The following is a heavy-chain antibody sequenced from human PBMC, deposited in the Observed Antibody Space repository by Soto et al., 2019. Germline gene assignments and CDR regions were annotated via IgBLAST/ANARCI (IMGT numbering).Heavy chain of an antibody. V-gene: IGHV3-11*01. CDR2: ISSSGSTI. J-gene: IGHJ3*02. Sequence: GGSLRLSCAASGFTYSDYYMSWIRQAPGKGLEWVSYISSSGSTIYYADSVKGRFTITRDNAKNSLYLQMNSLRAEDTAVYYGARSGYYGSGSYYSAFDIWGQGTMVTVSS. CDR1: GFTYSDYY. D-gene: IGHD3-10*01. CDR3: ARSGYYGSGSYYSAFDI.